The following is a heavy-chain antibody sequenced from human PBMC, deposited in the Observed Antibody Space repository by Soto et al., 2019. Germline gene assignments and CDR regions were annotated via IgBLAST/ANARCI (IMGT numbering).Heavy chain of an antibody. J-gene: IGHJ6*02. CDR3: ARTGGMDV. Sequence: QVQLQQWGAGLLKPSETLSLTCAVYGGSFSDYYWSWLRQTPEKGLEWIGEINHSGDTKYIPSLESRVTISVDTSKSQFSLKLNSVTAADTAVYYCARTGGMDVWGQGATVTVSS. CDR2: INHSGDT. V-gene: IGHV4-34*01. CDR1: GGSFSDYY.